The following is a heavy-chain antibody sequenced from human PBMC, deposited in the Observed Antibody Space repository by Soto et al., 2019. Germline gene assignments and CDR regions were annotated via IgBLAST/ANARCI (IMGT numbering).Heavy chain of an antibody. CDR1: GGSVSGGHYY. CDR2: VHYSGTT. D-gene: IGHD2-21*01. Sequence: QVQLQESGPGLVKPSETLSLTCTVSGGSVSGGHYYWSWIRQSPGKGLEWIGYVHYSGTTNYNPSLKSRVTISGDSSRNQFSLKLSSVTAADTAVYYCAGDSHIYYGLDVWGQGTTVTVSS. CDR3: AGDSHIYYGLDV. V-gene: IGHV4-61*01. J-gene: IGHJ6*02.